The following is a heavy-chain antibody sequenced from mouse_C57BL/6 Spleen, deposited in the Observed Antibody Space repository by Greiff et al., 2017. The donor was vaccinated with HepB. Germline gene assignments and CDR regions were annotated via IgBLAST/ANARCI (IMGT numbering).Heavy chain of an antibody. D-gene: IGHD1-2*01. Sequence: QVQLQQPGAELVRPGTSVKLSCKASGYTFTSYWMHWVKQRPGQGLEWIGVIDPSDSYTNYNQKFKGKATLTVDTSSSTAYMQLSSLTSEDSAVYYCARCGDGRPHDYAMDYWGQGTSVTVSS. CDR3: ARCGDGRPHDYAMDY. J-gene: IGHJ4*01. CDR2: IDPSDSYT. V-gene: IGHV1-59*01. CDR1: GYTFTSYW.